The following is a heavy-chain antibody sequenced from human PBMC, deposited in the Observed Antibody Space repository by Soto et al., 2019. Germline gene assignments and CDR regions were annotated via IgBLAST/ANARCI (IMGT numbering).Heavy chain of an antibody. D-gene: IGHD6-13*01. J-gene: IGHJ4*02. CDR1: GYTFSNFW. V-gene: IGHV5-51*01. Sequence: HGEPLKISCQCSGYTFSNFWIGWVRHLPGKGLEWMGIIYPADHETRYSPSFHGKVIISADKSSNTAYLQWISLEASDTAFYFCARSPRSSPYFDYWGQGALVTVSS. CDR3: ARSPRSSPYFDY. CDR2: IYPADHET.